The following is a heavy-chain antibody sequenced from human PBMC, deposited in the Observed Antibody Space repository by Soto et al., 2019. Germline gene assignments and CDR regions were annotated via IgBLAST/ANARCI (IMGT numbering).Heavy chain of an antibody. J-gene: IGHJ4*02. V-gene: IGHV1-69*13. D-gene: IGHD3-3*01. CDR3: ASSYDFWSGYYTYFDY. Sequence: SVKGSCKASGGTFSRYAISWVRQATGQGLEWMGGIIPIFGTANYAQKFQGRVTITADESTGTAYMELSSLRSEDTAVYYCASSYDFWSGYYTYFDYWGQGTLVTVSS. CDR2: IIPIFGTA. CDR1: GGTFSRYA.